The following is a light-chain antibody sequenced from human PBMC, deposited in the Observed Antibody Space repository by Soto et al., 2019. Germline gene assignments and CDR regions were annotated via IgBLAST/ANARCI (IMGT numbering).Light chain of an antibody. CDR2: DVN. Sequence: QSVLTQPPSASGTPGQRVTISCSGSSSDVGGYHYVSWYQHHPGKAPKIIIYDVNKRPSGVPDRFSGSKSGNTASLTISGLQTEDEADYYCCSYAGSYTLVFGGGTKVTVL. V-gene: IGLV2-11*01. CDR1: SSDVGGYHY. J-gene: IGLJ2*01. CDR3: CSYAGSYTLV.